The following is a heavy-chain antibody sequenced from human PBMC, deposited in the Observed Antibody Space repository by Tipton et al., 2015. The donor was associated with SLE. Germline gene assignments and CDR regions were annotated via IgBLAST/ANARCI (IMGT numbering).Heavy chain of an antibody. V-gene: IGHV4-39*07. CDR1: GGSISSSSYY. CDR3: AREGDEAAAALGY. D-gene: IGHD6-13*01. J-gene: IGHJ4*02. CDR2: IYYSGST. Sequence: TLSLTCTVSGGSISSSSYYWGWIRQPPGKGLEWIGSIYYSGSTYYNPSLKSRVTISVDTSKNQFSLKLSSVTAADTAVYYCAREGDEAAAALGYWGQGTLVTVSS.